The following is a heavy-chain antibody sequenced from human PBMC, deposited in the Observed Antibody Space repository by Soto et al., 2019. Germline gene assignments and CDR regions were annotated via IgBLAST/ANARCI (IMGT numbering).Heavy chain of an antibody. CDR2: IYHSGST. V-gene: IGHV4-30-2*01. J-gene: IGHJ5*02. Sequence: SETLSLTCAVSGGPISSGGYSWSWIRQPPGKGLEWIGYIYHSGSTYYNPSLKSRVTISVDRSKNQFSLKLSSVTAADTAVYYCARAPSATGWFDPWGQGTLVTVSS. CDR3: ARAPSATGWFDP. CDR1: GGPISSGGYS. D-gene: IGHD2-15*01.